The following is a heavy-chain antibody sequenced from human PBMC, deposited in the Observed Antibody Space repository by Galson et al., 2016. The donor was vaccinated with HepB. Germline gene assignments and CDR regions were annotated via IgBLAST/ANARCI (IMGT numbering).Heavy chain of an antibody. Sequence: SLRLSCAASGFTFSNSAMSWVRQAPGKGLEWVSVISGSGGRIFYADSVKGRFAISRDNSKNTLFLQMSSLKVEDTAVYYCAKTTTIVPAATDFIDCWGQGTLVTVSA. V-gene: IGHV3-23*01. CDR2: ISGSGGRI. D-gene: IGHD2-2*01. CDR3: AKTTTIVPAATDFIDC. CDR1: GFTFSNSA. J-gene: IGHJ4*02.